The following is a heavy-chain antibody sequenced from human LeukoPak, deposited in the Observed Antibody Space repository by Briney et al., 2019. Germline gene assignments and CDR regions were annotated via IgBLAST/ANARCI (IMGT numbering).Heavy chain of an antibody. CDR2: IGGSGGDT. CDR1: GFTFSSYG. J-gene: IGHJ6*02. D-gene: IGHD3/OR15-3a*01. CDR3: VPLGGLGYYQYGMDV. Sequence: GVSLRLSCAASGFTFSSYGMHGVRQAPGKGLEWVSGIGGSGGDTFYADSVRGRFTVSRDNSKNTLFLQIDSLRTEDTAVYYCVPLGGLGYYQYGMDVWSRGTTVTVFS. V-gene: IGHV3-23*01.